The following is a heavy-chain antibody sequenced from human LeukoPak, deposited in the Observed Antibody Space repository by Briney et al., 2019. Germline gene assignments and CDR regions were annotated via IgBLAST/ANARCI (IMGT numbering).Heavy chain of an antibody. CDR1: GGFITSYY. CDR2: ISYSGST. Sequence: SETLSLTCTVSGGFITSYYWTWIRLPPGKGLEWIAYISYSGSTNYNPSLKSRVTMSVDTSQNQFSLKLNSVTAADTAVYYCARDRVVGLGIDNAFDIWGHGTMVTVSS. CDR3: ARDRVVGLGIDNAFDI. D-gene: IGHD2-15*01. J-gene: IGHJ3*02. V-gene: IGHV4-59*12.